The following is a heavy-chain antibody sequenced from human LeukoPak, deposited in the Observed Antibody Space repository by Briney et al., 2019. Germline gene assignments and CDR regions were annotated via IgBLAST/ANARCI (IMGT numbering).Heavy chain of an antibody. Sequence: SETLSLTCTISGGSISSRSYYWDWIRQYPGKGLEWLGTIYYSGSTYYNASLKSRLFISVDTSNNQFSLRLSFVTAADTAVYYCARRRYYDATGYLDWGQGTLITVSS. V-gene: IGHV4-39*01. J-gene: IGHJ1*01. CDR3: ARRRYYDATGYLD. D-gene: IGHD3-22*01. CDR1: GGSISSRSYY. CDR2: IYYSGST.